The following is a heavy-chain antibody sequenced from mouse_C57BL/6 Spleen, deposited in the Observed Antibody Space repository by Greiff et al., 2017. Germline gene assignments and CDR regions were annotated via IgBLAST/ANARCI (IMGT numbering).Heavy chain of an antibody. Sequence: VQLLQSGPGLVQPSQSLSITCTVSGFSFNSYGVHWVRQSPGKGLEWLGVIWSGGSTAYNAAFISRLSISKDNSKSQVFFKMNSLQAEYTAIYYCARGAAQASFDYWGQGTTLTVSA. CDR2: IWSGGST. CDR3: ARGAAQASFDY. D-gene: IGHD3-2*02. CDR1: GFSFNSYG. J-gene: IGHJ2*01. V-gene: IGHV2-2*01.